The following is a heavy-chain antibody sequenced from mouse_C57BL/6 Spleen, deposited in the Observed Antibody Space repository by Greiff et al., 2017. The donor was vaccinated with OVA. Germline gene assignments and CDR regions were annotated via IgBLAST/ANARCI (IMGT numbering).Heavy chain of an antibody. CDR1: GFNIKNTH. CDR3: ARGEYGFDY. J-gene: IGHJ2*01. D-gene: IGHD2-10*02. CDR2: IDPANGNT. V-gene: IGHV14-3*01. Sequence: EVQLVASVAELVRPGASVKLSCTASGFNIKNTHMHWVKQRPEQGLEWIGRIDPANGNTKYAPKFQGKATITADTSSNTAYLQLSSLTSEDTAIYYCARGEYGFDYWGQGTTLTVSS.